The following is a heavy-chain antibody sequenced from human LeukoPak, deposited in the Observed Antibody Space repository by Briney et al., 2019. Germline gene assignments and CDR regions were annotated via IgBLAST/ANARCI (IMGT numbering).Heavy chain of an antibody. CDR2: FYYSGST. V-gene: IGHV4-59*08. J-gene: IGHJ5*02. CDR3: ARHGYGELLLNWFDP. Sequence: SATLSLTCTVAGGSISSYYWSWIRKPPGKGQEWIGYFYYSGSTNYNPSLKSRVTISVDTSKNHFSLKLSSVTAADTAVYYCARHGYGELLLNWFDPWGQGTLVTVSS. D-gene: IGHD3-10*01. CDR1: GGSISSYY.